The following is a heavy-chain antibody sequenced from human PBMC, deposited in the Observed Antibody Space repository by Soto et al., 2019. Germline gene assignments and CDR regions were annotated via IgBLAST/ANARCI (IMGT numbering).Heavy chain of an antibody. CDR3: ARYSSFYPYYFDY. V-gene: IGHV1-18*01. J-gene: IGHJ4*02. CDR1: GYTFTSYG. D-gene: IGHD5-18*01. CDR2: SSTYNGNT. Sequence: QVHLVQSGVEVKKPGASVKVSCTAAGYTFTSYGIGSVRQAPGQGLEWMGWSSTYNGNTNYAQKVQDRVTMTTDTSTNTAYMELRYLRSDDTAVYYCARYSSFYPYYFDYWGQVTLGTVSS.